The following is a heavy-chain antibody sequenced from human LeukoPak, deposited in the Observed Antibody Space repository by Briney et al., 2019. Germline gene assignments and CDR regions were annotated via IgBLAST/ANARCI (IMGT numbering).Heavy chain of an antibody. D-gene: IGHD5-18*01. Sequence: GGSLRLSCAASGFTFSSYGMHWVRQAPGKGLEWVAVISYDGSNKYYADSVKGRFTISRDNSKNTLYLQMNSLRAEDTAVYYCAEVPYSYESPYYFDYWGQGTLVTVSS. J-gene: IGHJ4*02. CDR3: AEVPYSYESPYYFDY. CDR1: GFTFSSYG. V-gene: IGHV3-30*18. CDR2: ISYDGSNK.